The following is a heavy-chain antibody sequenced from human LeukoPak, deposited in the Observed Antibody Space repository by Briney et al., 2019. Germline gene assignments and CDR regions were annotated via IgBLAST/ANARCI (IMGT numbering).Heavy chain of an antibody. D-gene: IGHD3-9*01. CDR1: GGTFSSYA. J-gene: IGHJ5*02. V-gene: IGHV1-69*06. CDR3: APNYDILTGYFWFDP. Sequence: ASVKVSCKASGGTFSSYAISWVRQAPGQGLEWMGGIIPIFGTANYAQKFQGRVTITADKSTSTAYMELSSLRSEDTAVYYCAPNYDILTGYFWFDPWGQGTLVTVSS. CDR2: IIPIFGTA.